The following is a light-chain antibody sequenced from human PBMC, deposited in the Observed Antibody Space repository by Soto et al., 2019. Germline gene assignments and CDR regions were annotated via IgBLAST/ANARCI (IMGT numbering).Light chain of an antibody. CDR2: EGS. Sequence: QSALTQPASVSGSPGQSITLSCTGTSSDVGIYNLVSWYQHHPGKAPKLMIFEGSKRPPGVSNRFSGSKSGNTASLTISGRQAEDEADYYCCSYAGSSTYVFGTGTKLTVL. J-gene: IGLJ1*01. CDR3: CSYAGSSTYV. CDR1: SSDVGIYNL. V-gene: IGLV2-23*01.